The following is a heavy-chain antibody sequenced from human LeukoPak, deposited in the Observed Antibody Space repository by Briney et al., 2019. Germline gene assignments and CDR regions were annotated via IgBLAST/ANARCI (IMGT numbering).Heavy chain of an antibody. CDR2: FYSGGRT. CDR3: ATLDFWSGYYYYGMDV. CDR1: TVFISTSTYY. D-gene: IGHD3-3*01. Sequence: SETLSLTCAVSTVFISTSTYYWGWIRQPPGKGLEWIGSFYSGGRTYSNPSLKGRVTISVDTSKNQFSLRLSSVSAADTAVYYCATLDFWSGYYYYGMDVWGQGTSVTVSS. V-gene: IGHV4-39*01. J-gene: IGHJ6*02.